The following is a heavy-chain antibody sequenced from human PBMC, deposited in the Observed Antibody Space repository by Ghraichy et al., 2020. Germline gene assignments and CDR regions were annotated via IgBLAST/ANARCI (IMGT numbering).Heavy chain of an antibody. CDR2: NHHTGTT. J-gene: IGHJ4*02. CDR1: AYSISSGYF. V-gene: IGHV4-38-2*02. D-gene: IGHD2-15*01. CDR3: ARVGYCSGGSCLHYFDY. Sequence: SETLSLTCTVSAYSISSGYFWGLLRQPPGKGLGLIGSNHHTGTTYYNPSLKSRLTISLDTSRNQFSLKLSSVTAADTAVYYCARVGYCSGGSCLHYFDYWGQGTLVTVSS.